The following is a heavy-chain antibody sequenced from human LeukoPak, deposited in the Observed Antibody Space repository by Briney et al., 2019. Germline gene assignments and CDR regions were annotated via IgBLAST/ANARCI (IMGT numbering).Heavy chain of an antibody. CDR1: GFSPRSFS. CDR3: TRDGHGDGILTGYSYFGMDV. V-gene: IGHV3-21*01. CDR2: LSIMSKFI. D-gene: IGHD3-9*01. Sequence: GGLRTSCGAPGFSPRSFSMNWGRPAPGKGVGGGSSLSIMSKFIYYVDSVKGRFTISRDNAKNSLYLQMNSLRAEDTAVYFCTRDGHGDGILTGYSYFGMDVWGQGTTVTVSS. J-gene: IGHJ6*02.